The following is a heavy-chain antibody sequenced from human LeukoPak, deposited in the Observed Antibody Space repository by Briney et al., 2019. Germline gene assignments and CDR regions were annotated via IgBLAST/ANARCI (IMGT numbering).Heavy chain of an antibody. J-gene: IGHJ4*02. CDR3: ARGLGYCTSTTCLLPFDY. CDR2: IYSGGST. V-gene: IGHV3-53*01. D-gene: IGHD2-2*01. CDR1: GFTVSTYY. Sequence: GGSLRLSCAASGFTVSTYYMTWVRQAPGKGLECVSVIYSGGSTYYADSVKGRFTVSRNNSKNTLYLQMNSLRAEDTAMYYCARGLGYCTSTTCLLPFDYWGQGTLVTVSS.